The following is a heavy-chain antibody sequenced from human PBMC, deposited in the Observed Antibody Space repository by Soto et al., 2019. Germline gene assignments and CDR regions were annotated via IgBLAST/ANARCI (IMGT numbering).Heavy chain of an antibody. V-gene: IGHV3-74*01. CDR1: GITFSSYW. J-gene: IGHJ4*02. CDR2: IKSDGSST. Sequence: PGGSLRLSCAASGITFSSYWMHWVRQAPGKGLVWVSRIKSDGSSTSYADSVKGRFTISRDNAKNTLYLQMNSLRAEDTAVYYCAREACSGGNCFYFGPDYWGQGTMVTV. D-gene: IGHD2-15*01. CDR3: AREACSGGNCFYFGPDY.